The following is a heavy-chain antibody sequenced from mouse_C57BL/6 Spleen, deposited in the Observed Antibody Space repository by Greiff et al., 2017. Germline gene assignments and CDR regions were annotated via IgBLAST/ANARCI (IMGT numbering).Heavy chain of an antibody. CDR1: GFTFSDYG. CDR3: ARGYGSSWDYAMDY. J-gene: IGHJ4*01. V-gene: IGHV5-17*01. CDR2: ISSGSSTI. D-gene: IGHD1-1*01. Sequence: EVKLVESGGGLVKPGGSLKLSCAASGFTFSDYGMHWVRQAPEKGLEWVAYISSGSSTIYYADTVKGRFTISRDNAKNTLFLQMTSLRSEDTAMXYGARGYGSSWDYAMDYWGQGTSVTVSS.